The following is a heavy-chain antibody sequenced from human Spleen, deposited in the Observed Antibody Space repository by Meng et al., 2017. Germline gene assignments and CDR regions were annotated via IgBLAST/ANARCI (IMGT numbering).Heavy chain of an antibody. J-gene: IGHJ4*02. Sequence: GSLRLSCAVYGGSFSGYYWSWIRQPPGKGLEWIGEINHSGSTNYNPSLKSRVTISVDTSKNQFSLKLSSVTAADTAVYYCARQRLTYYYDSSGYYSRYFDYWGQGTLVTVSS. CDR1: GGSFSGYY. V-gene: IGHV4-34*01. CDR2: INHSGST. D-gene: IGHD3-22*01. CDR3: ARQRLTYYYDSSGYYSRYFDY.